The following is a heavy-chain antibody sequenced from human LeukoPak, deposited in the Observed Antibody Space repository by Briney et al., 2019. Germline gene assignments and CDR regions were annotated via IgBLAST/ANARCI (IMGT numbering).Heavy chain of an antibody. J-gene: IGHJ3*02. V-gene: IGHV3-21*01. CDR3: ARGRYSSLGFDI. Sequence: PGGSLRLSCAASGFTFSSYSMNWVRQAPGKGLEWVSSISSSSSYLYYADPVKGRFTISRDNAKNSLYLQMNSLRAEDTAVYYCARGRYSSLGFDIWGQGTMVTVSS. CDR1: GFTFSSYS. D-gene: IGHD6-13*01. CDR2: ISSSSSYL.